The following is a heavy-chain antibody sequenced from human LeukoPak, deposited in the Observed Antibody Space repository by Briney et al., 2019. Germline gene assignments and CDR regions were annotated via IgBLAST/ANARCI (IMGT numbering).Heavy chain of an antibody. CDR1: GGSISSSSYY. V-gene: IGHV4-39*02. D-gene: IGHD6-13*01. J-gene: IGHJ5*02. CDR2: MHYTGNT. CDR3: AREHIATGGTRHNWFDP. Sequence: SETLSLTCTVSGGSISSSSYYWGWIRQPPGKGLEWIGSMHYTGNTYYNPSLKSRVTISVDTSKNQFSLKLSSVTAADTAVYYCAREHIATGGTRHNWFDPWGQGTLVTVSS.